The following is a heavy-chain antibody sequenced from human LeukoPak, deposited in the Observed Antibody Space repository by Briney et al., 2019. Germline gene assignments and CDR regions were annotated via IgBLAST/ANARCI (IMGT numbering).Heavy chain of an antibody. D-gene: IGHD6-25*01. J-gene: IGHJ4*02. V-gene: IGHV4-39*07. CDR1: GGSISSSSYY. CDR3: ARADEAAVDTPFDY. Sequence: SETLSLTCTVSGGSISSSSYYWSWIRQPPGKGLEWIGEINHSGSTNYNPSLKSRVTISVDTSKNQFSLKLSSVTAADTAVYYCARADEAAVDTPFDYWGQGTLVTVSS. CDR2: INHSGST.